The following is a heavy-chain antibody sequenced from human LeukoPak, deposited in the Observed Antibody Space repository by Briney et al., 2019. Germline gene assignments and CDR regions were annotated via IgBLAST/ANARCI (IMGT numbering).Heavy chain of an antibody. CDR2: INHSGST. J-gene: IGHJ4*02. D-gene: IGHD2-15*01. V-gene: IGHV4-34*01. CDR1: GWTFSGYY. CDR3: ARGVYCSGGSCYEDY. Sequence: PSETLSFTCAVYGWTFSGYYWSWIRQPPGKGLEWIGEINHSGSTNYNPSLKSRVTISVDTSKNQFSLKLSSVTAADTAVYYCARGVYCSGGSCYEDYWGQGTLVTVSS.